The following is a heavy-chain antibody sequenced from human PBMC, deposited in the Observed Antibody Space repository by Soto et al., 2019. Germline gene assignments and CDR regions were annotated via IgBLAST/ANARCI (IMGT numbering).Heavy chain of an antibody. V-gene: IGHV3-23*01. CDR2: ISGTGGST. D-gene: IGHD2-2*01. CDR3: AKDKTVVVPAATCADY. J-gene: IGHJ4*02. Sequence: PGGSLRLSCAASGFTFSSYAMSWVRQAPGKGLEWVSAISGTGGSTYYADSVKGRFTISRDNSKNTLYLQMNSLRAEDTAVYYCAKDKTVVVPAATCADYWRQGTLVTV. CDR1: GFTFSSYA.